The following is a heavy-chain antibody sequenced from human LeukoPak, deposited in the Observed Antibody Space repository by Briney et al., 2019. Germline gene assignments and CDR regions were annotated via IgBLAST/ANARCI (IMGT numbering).Heavy chain of an antibody. CDR2: IKWNSYIT. V-gene: IGHV3-20*04. Sequence: GGSLRLSCATFGFTFYDYGMMWVPHAPGKGLECVSSIKWNSYITTYGDSVKGRFTISRDNAKNSLYLEMNSLRAEDTALYYCARDETGIDYWGQGSLVTVSS. D-gene: IGHD3-9*01. J-gene: IGHJ4*02. CDR1: GFTFYDYG. CDR3: ARDETGIDY.